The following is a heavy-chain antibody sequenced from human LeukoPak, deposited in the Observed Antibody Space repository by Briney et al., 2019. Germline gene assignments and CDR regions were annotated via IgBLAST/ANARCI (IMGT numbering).Heavy chain of an antibody. CDR3: ARGRRDGYRIYYYYMDV. CDR2: IIPIFGTA. V-gene: IGHV1-69*06. D-gene: IGHD5-24*01. CDR1: GGTFSSYA. J-gene: IGHJ6*03. Sequence: SVKVSCKASGGTFSSYAISWVRQAPGQGLEWMGGIIPIFGTANYAQKFQGRVTITADKSTSTAYMELSSLRSEDTAVYYCARGRRDGYRIYYYYMDVWGKGTTVTVSS.